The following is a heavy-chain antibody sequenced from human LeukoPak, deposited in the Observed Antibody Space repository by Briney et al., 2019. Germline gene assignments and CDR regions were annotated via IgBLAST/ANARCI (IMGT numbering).Heavy chain of an antibody. D-gene: IGHD3-3*01. J-gene: IGHJ4*02. Sequence: PSETLSLTCTVSGGSISSSSYYWGWIRQPPGKGLEWIGYIYSTGSTTYNPSLKSRVTISGDTSKNQFSLKLNSVTAADTAVYYCAGTTLRFMEYWGQGTLVTVSS. CDR3: AGTTLRFMEY. CDR1: GGSISSSSYY. V-gene: IGHV4-61*05. CDR2: IYSTGST.